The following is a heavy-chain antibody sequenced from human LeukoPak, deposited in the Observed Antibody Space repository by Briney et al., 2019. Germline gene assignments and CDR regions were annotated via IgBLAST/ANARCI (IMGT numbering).Heavy chain of an antibody. CDR2: IKQDGSEK. CDR3: ARDNCLYYYGSGSYCPFDY. CDR1: GFTFSSYW. Sequence: PGGSLRLSCAASGFTFSSYWMSWVRQAPGKGLEWVANIKQDGSEKYYVDSVKGRFTISRDNAKNSLYLQMNSLRAEDTAVYYCARDNCLYYYGSGSYCPFDYWGQGTLVTVSS. J-gene: IGHJ4*02. V-gene: IGHV3-7*03. D-gene: IGHD3-10*01.